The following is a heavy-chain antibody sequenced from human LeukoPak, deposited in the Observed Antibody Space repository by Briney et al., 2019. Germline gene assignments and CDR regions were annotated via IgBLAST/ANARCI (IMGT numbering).Heavy chain of an antibody. J-gene: IGHJ6*02. Sequence: GASVKVSCKASGGTFSSYAISWVRQAPGQGLEWMGRIIPILGIANYAQKFQGRVTITADKSTSTAYMELSSLRSEDTAVYYCARPWGNYYYGMDVWGQGTTVTVSS. CDR2: IIPILGIA. V-gene: IGHV1-69*04. CDR3: ARPWGNYYYGMDV. CDR1: GGTFSSYA. D-gene: IGHD3-16*01.